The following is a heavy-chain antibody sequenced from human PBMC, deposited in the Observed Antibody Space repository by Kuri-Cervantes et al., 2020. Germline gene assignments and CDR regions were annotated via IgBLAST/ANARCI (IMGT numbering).Heavy chain of an antibody. V-gene: IGHV1-2*02. CDR3: ARGGARFDP. D-gene: IGHD3-10*01. CDR1: RYTFTGQY. CDR2: INTNSGGT. J-gene: IGHJ5*02. Sequence: ASVKVSCKASRYTFTGQYMHWVRQAPGEGLEWMGWINTNSGGTNYAQKFQGRVTMTRDTSISTAYMELSSLRSEDTAAYYCARGGARFDPWGQGTLVTVSS.